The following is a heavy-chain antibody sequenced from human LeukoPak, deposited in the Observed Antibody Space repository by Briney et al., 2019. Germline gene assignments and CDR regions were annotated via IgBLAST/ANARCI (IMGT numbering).Heavy chain of an antibody. J-gene: IGHJ3*02. D-gene: IGHD1-26*01. CDR3: ARSSGSCYNYDAFDN. CDR2: IYTSGTT. CDR1: GGSISSYY. Sequence: SETLSLTCTVSGGSISSYYWSWIRQPAGKGLEWIGRIYTSGTTNYNPSLKSRVAMSVDTSKNQFSLKLSSVTAADTAVYYCARSSGSCYNYDAFDNWGQGTMVTVSS. V-gene: IGHV4-4*07.